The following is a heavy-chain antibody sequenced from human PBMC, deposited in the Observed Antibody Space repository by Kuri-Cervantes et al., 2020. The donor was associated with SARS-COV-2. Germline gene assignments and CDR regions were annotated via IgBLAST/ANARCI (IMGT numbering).Heavy chain of an antibody. CDR2: IYYSGST. Sequence: SETLSLTCTVSGGSISSSSYYWGWIRQPPGKGLEWIGSIYYSGSTYYNPSLKSRVTISVDTSKNQFSLKLSSVTAADTAVCYCASLVGATGYYYYMDVWGKGTTVTVSS. D-gene: IGHD1-26*01. V-gene: IGHV4-39*01. J-gene: IGHJ6*03. CDR3: ASLVGATGYYYYMDV. CDR1: GGSISSSSYY.